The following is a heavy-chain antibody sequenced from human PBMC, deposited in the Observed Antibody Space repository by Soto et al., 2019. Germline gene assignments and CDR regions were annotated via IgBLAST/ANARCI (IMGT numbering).Heavy chain of an antibody. CDR3: AREMWTRTGRQNLVAY. Sequence: QVQLVQSAGDVRQRGASVKVSCRASGYTFTSYGIIWMRQAPGQGLERMGQISPSSGVTRYAQNLQGRVTLTTDTSTTTSYMELRSMSSGDTAVYYCAREMWTRTGRQNLVAYWGLGALVTVSS. CDR2: ISPSSGVT. D-gene: IGHD2-21*01. V-gene: IGHV1-18*01. CDR1: GYTFTSYG. J-gene: IGHJ4*02.